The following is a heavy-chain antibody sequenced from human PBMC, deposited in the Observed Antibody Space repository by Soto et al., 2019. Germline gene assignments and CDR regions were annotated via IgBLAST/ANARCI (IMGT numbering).Heavy chain of an antibody. D-gene: IGHD3-22*01. J-gene: IGHJ4*02. CDR1: GGSISSYY. V-gene: IGHV4-59*01. Sequence: SETLSLTCTVSGGSISSYYWSWIRQPPGKGLEWIGYIYYSGSTNYNPSLKSRVTISVDTSKNQFSLRLSSVTAADTAVYYCARGPPLYDSSGYYYDSWGQGTLVTVSS. CDR3: ARGPPLYDSSGYYYDS. CDR2: IYYSGST.